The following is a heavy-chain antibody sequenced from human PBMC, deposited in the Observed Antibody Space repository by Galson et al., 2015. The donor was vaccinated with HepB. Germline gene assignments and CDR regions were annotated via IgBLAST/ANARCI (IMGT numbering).Heavy chain of an antibody. D-gene: IGHD2-2*01. CDR2: ISAYNGNA. V-gene: IGHV1-18*01. CDR3: ARLYCSSTSCFPDFDY. J-gene: IGHJ4*02. CDR1: GYTFTSYG. Sequence: SVKVSCKASGYTFTSYGISWVRQAPGQGLEWMGWISAYNGNANYAQKLQGRVTMTTDTSTSTAYMELRSLRSDDTAVYYCARLYCSSTSCFPDFDYWGQGTLVTVSS.